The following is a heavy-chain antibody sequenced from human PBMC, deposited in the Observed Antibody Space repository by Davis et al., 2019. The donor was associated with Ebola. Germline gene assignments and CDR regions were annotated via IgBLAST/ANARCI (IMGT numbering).Heavy chain of an antibody. D-gene: IGHD2-15*01. CDR1: GGSFSGYY. J-gene: IGHJ4*02. Sequence: SETLSLTCAVYGGSFSGYYWSWIRQPPGKGLEWIGEINHSGSTNYNPSLKSRVTISVDTSKNQFSLKLSSVTAADTAVYYCASNGPYCSGGSCYSAFDYWGQGTLVTVSS. V-gene: IGHV4-34*01. CDR3: ASNGPYCSGGSCYSAFDY. CDR2: INHSGST.